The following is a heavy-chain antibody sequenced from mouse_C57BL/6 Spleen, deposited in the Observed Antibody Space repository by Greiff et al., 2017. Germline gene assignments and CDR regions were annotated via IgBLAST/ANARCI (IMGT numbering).Heavy chain of an antibody. CDR2: ISYDGSN. CDR3: AREGTYDYGAMDY. D-gene: IGHD6-5*01. Sequence: VQLQQSGPGLVKPSQSLSLTCSVTGYSITSGYYWNWIRQFPGNKLEWMGYISYDGSNNYNPSLKNRISITRDTSKNQFFLKLNSVTTEDTATYYCAREGTYDYGAMDYWGQGTSVTVSS. J-gene: IGHJ4*01. CDR1: GYSITSGYY. V-gene: IGHV3-6*01.